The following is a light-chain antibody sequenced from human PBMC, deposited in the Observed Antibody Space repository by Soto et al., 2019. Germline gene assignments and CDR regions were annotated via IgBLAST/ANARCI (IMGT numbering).Light chain of an antibody. J-gene: IGKJ2*01. CDR2: DAS. V-gene: IGKV1-33*01. Sequence: DIQMTQSPSSLSASVGDRVTISCQASQDISNFLNWYQQKPGEAPKVLIYDASNLKTGVPSRFSGSGSGTDFTFTISSLQPEDIATYYCQQYDNVPRTFGQGTKLEIK. CDR1: QDISNF. CDR3: QQYDNVPRT.